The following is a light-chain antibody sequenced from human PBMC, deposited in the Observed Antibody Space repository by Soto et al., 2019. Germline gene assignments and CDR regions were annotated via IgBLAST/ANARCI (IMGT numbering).Light chain of an antibody. CDR3: QQYNNWPIT. CDR1: QRVSSSY. V-gene: IGKV3D-15*01. CDR2: GAS. J-gene: IGKJ5*01. Sequence: EIVLPQSPGPPSLSPGDSAALSGRASQRVSSSYLAWYKQKPDQAPRLRIDGASSRATGIPDRFSGSGSGTECTLTISSLQSEDFAVYYCQQYNNWPITFGQGTRLEIK.